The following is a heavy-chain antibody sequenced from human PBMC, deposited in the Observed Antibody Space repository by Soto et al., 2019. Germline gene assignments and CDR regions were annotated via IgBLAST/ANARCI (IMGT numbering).Heavy chain of an antibody. CDR1: GYTFPTYW. V-gene: IGHV5-51*01. CDR3: ARQDCSGGTCLFYGMDV. J-gene: IGHJ6*02. CDR2: IYPGDSDT. D-gene: IGHD2-15*01. Sequence: PVESLKISCKGFGYTFPTYWIAWVRQMPGKGLEWMGIIYPGDSDTRYSPSFRGQVTMSADKSSSTAYLQWSSLRASDTAMYYCARQDCSGGTCLFYGMDVWGQGTTVTVSS.